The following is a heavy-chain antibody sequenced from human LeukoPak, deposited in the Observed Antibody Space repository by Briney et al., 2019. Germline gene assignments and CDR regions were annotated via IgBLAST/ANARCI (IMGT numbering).Heavy chain of an antibody. V-gene: IGHV1-18*01. CDR3: ARGVAIPGVGI. D-gene: IGHD6-13*01. CDR1: GYTFTSYG. Sequence: GATVKVSCKASGYTFTSYGISWVRQAPGQGLEWMGWISAYNGNTNYAQKFQGRVTLTRNTSTSTAYMELSSLRSDDTAVYYCARGVAIPGVGIWGRGTMVTVSS. J-gene: IGHJ3*02. CDR2: ISAYNGNT.